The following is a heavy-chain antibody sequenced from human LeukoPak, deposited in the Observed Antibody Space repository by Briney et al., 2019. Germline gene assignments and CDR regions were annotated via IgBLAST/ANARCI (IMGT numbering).Heavy chain of an antibody. CDR1: GGSISSINW. CDR2: VNHGGST. CDR3: ARDYVGVARTFDY. D-gene: IGHD6-19*01. V-gene: IGHV4-4*02. Sequence: KTSDTLSLTCAVSGGSISSINWWGWVRQPPGHGLAWIGEVNHGGSTNYNPSLKSRVTISIDTSKNQFSLKLSSVTAADTAVYYCARDYVGVARTFDYWGQGTLVTVSS. J-gene: IGHJ4*02.